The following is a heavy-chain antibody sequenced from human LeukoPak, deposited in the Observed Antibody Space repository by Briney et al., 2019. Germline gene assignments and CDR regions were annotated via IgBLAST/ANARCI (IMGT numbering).Heavy chain of an antibody. V-gene: IGHV3-48*02. J-gene: IGHJ4*02. D-gene: IGHD4-23*01. Sequence: GGSVRLSCAGSGFTFSSYYMNWVRQAPGKGLEWVSFISRSNTMYYADSVKGRFTISRDNAKNTLYLQMNSLRDEDTAVYYCAGASTVVTRSYFDYWGQGTLVTVSS. CDR2: ISRSNTM. CDR3: AGASTVVTRSYFDY. CDR1: GFTFSSYY.